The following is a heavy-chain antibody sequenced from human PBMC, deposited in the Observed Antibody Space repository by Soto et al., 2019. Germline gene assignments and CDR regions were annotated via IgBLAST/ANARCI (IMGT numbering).Heavy chain of an antibody. CDR3: ARVYYYDSSGYYLDY. CDR1: GYSISSGYY. D-gene: IGHD3-22*01. CDR2: IYHSGST. V-gene: IGHV4-38-2*01. Sequence: SETLSLTCAVSGYSISSGYYWGWIRQPPGKGLEWIGSIYHSGSTYYNPSLKSRVTISVDTSRNQFSLKLSSVTAEDTGVYYCARVYYYDSSGYYLDYWGQGTLVTVSS. J-gene: IGHJ4*02.